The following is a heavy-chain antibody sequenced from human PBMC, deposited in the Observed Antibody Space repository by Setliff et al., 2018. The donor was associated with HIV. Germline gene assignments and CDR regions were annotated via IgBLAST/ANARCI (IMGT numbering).Heavy chain of an antibody. J-gene: IGHJ6*03. CDR1: GGSISTGDYY. CDR2: IFYKGST. Sequence: PSETLSLTCTVSGGSISTGDYYWAWIRHYPGKGLEWIGYIFYKGSTFYNPSLKSRVSISVLRSTDQFFLRLNSVTAADTAVYYCVRTNYYYYYMDVWGKGTTVTVSS. CDR3: VRTNYYYYYMDV. V-gene: IGHV4-31*03.